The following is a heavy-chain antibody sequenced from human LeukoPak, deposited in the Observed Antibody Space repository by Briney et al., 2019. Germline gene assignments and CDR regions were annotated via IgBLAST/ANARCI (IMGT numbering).Heavy chain of an antibody. Sequence: GGSLRLSCAASGFTFSSYGMHWVRQAPGKGLEWVAVISYDGSNKYYADSVKGRFTISRDNSKNTLYLQMNSLRAEDTAVYYCAKDGSGSSGAFDYWGQGTLVTVSS. CDR1: GFTFSSYG. CDR3: AKDGSGSSGAFDY. J-gene: IGHJ4*02. CDR2: ISYDGSNK. D-gene: IGHD6-13*01. V-gene: IGHV3-30*18.